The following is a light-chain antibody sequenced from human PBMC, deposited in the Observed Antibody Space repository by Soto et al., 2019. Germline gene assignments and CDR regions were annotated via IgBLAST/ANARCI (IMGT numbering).Light chain of an antibody. J-gene: IGKJ5*01. CDR2: ATS. CDR3: QQYGRTPYT. Sequence: EVVLTQSPGTLSLSPGERAPLSCRASESVSSTYFAWYQQKPGQAPRLLIYATSSRATGIPDRFSGSGSGTDFTLTISRLEPEDFAVYYCQQYGRTPYTFGRGTRLEIK. CDR1: ESVSSTY. V-gene: IGKV3-20*01.